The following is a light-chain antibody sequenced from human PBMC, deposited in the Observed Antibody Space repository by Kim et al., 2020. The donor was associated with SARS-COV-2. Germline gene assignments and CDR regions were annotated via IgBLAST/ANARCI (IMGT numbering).Light chain of an antibody. J-gene: IGKJ1*01. V-gene: IGKV3-15*01. CDR1: QSVSSN. CDR3: QQYNNWPPWT. Sequence: SPGDSATLSCRASQSVSSNLAWYQQTPGQAPRLLIYGASTRATGIPARFSGSGSGTEFTLTISSLQSEDFAVYYCQQYNNWPPWTFGQGTKVDIK. CDR2: GAS.